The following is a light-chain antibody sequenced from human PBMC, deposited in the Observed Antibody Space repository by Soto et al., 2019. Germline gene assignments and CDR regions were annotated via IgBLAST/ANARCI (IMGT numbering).Light chain of an antibody. CDR2: EVT. CDR3: SSHAGIKNVA. V-gene: IGLV2-8*01. J-gene: IGLJ3*02. CDR1: SSDVGGYNY. Sequence: QSALTQPPSASGSPGQSVTISCTGTSSDVGGYNYVSWYQQRPGKAPKLMIYEVTKRPSGVPDRFSGSKSGNTASLTVSGLLAEDEADYYCSSHAGIKNVAFGRGTKLTVL.